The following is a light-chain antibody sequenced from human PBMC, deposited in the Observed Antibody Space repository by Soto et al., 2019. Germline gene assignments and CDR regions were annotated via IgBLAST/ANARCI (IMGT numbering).Light chain of an antibody. CDR3: QQYNSYWT. V-gene: IGKV1-5*01. CDR1: QSISKW. Sequence: IQMTQSPSTLSASIGDRVSITCRASQSISKWLAWNQQKPGKAPKLLIYDASSLESGVPSRFSGSGSGTEFTLTISSLQPDDFATYYCQQYNSYWTFGQGTKVDIK. J-gene: IGKJ1*01. CDR2: DAS.